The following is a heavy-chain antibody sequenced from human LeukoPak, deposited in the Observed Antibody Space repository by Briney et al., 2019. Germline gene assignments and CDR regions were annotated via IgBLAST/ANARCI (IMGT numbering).Heavy chain of an antibody. CDR1: GGSISSYY. D-gene: IGHD4-17*01. V-gene: IGHV4-59*01. CDR2: IYYSGST. CDR3: ARSPMTTVTCFDY. J-gene: IGHJ4*02. Sequence: SETLSLTCTVSGGSISSYYWSWIRQPPGKGLEYIGYIYYSGSTNYNPSLKSRVTISVDTSKNQFSLKLSSVTAADTAVYYCARSPMTTVTCFDYWGQGTLVTVSS.